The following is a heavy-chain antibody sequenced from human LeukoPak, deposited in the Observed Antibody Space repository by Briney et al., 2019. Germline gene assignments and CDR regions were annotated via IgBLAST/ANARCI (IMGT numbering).Heavy chain of an antibody. D-gene: IGHD6-13*01. CDR1: GGSISSYY. J-gene: IGHJ4*02. Sequence: SETLSLTCTVSGGSISSYYWSWIRQPAGKGLEWIGRIYTSGSTNYNPSLKSRVTMSVDTSKSQFSLKLSSVTAADTAVYYCAREPLPGIAAAGTFYFDYWGQGTLVTVSS. CDR3: AREPLPGIAAAGTFYFDY. CDR2: IYTSGST. V-gene: IGHV4-4*07.